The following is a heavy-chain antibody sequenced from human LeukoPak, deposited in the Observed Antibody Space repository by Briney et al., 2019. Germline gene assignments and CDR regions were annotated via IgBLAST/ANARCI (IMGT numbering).Heavy chain of an antibody. J-gene: IGHJ6*03. Sequence: GGSLRLSCAASGFTVSSNYMSWVRQAPGKGLEWVSVIYSGGSTYHADSVKSRFTISRDNSKNTLYLQMNSLRAEDTAVYYCARHWRDYYYYYYMDVWGKGTTVTVSS. CDR3: ARHWRDYYYYYYMDV. CDR2: IYSGGST. D-gene: IGHD1-1*01. V-gene: IGHV3-53*01. CDR1: GFTVSSNY.